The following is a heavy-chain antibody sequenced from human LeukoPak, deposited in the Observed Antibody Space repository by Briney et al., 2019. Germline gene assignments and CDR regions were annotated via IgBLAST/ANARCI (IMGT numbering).Heavy chain of an antibody. CDR1: GFTFSSYS. D-gene: IGHD2-2*01. CDR2: ISSSSSYI. CDR3: VKGTSWINPYFYMDV. J-gene: IGHJ6*03. Sequence: PGGSLRLSCAASGFTFSSYSMNWVRQAPGKGLEWVSSISSSSSYIYYADSVKGRFTISRDNAKNSLYLQMNSLRAEDTAVYYCVKGTSWINPYFYMDVWGKGTTVIVSS. V-gene: IGHV3-21*04.